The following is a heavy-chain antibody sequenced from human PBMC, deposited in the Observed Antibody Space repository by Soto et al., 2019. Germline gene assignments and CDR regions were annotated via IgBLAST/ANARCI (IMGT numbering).Heavy chain of an antibody. CDR2: MYNTGST. V-gene: IGHV4-59*01. CDR3: ARDLWGYCGTDCYPLDV. Sequence: SETLSLTCTVSGGSISGYYWSWIRQPPGKGLEWIGYMYNTGSTVYNPSFKSRVTISVDTSKSQFSLRLNSVTAADTAVYYCARDLWGYCGTDCYPLDVWGQGTTVTVS. D-gene: IGHD2-21*02. J-gene: IGHJ6*02. CDR1: GGSISGYY.